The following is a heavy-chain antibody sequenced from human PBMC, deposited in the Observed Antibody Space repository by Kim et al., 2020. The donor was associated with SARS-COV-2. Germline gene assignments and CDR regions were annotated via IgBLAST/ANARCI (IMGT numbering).Heavy chain of an antibody. CDR1: GFTFSDYY. CDR2: ISSSGSTI. Sequence: GGSLRLSCAASGFTFSDYYMSWIRQAPGKGLEWVSYISSSGSTIYYADSVKGRFTISRDNAKNSLYLQMNSLRAEDTAVYYCARLGAYYDILTGYQSPHDYWGQGTLVTVSS. J-gene: IGHJ4*02. V-gene: IGHV3-11*01. CDR3: ARLGAYYDILTGYQSPHDY. D-gene: IGHD3-9*01.